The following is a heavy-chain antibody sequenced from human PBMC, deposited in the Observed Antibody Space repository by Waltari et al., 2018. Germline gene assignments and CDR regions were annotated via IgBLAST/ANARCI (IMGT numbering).Heavy chain of an antibody. V-gene: IGHV3-74*02. J-gene: IGHJ2*01. CDR3: ASGARRTTVTTGWWYFDL. CDR2: SNSDGSRT. Sequence: EGQLVESLGGLVQPGVSLRLTCEASGFTYRMYSTHWVRQAPGKGRVWVSRSNSDGSRTSYAVSVKGRFTISKDNAKNTVYLQRNSLRGEETAIYYGASGARRTTVTTGWWYFDLWGRGTLVTVSS. CDR1: GFTYRMYS. D-gene: IGHD4-17*01.